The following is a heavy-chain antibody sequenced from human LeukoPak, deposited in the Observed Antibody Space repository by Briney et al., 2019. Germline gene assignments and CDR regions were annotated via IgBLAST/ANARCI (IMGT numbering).Heavy chain of an antibody. D-gene: IGHD3-10*01. CDR3: ATSYGSGSYYDHYYYGMDV. V-gene: IGHV3-21*01. CDR1: TFTFSDYS. Sequence: PGGSLRLSCAASTFTFSDYSMNWVRQAPGKGLEWVSSISSSSTNIYYADSVRGRFTISRDNAKKSLYLQMNSLRAEDTAVHYCATSYGSGSYYDHYYYGMDVWGQGTTVTVSS. J-gene: IGHJ6*02. CDR2: ISSSSTNI.